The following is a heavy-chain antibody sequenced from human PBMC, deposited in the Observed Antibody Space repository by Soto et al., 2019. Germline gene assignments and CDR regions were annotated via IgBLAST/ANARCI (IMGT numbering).Heavy chain of an antibody. CDR3: VRSAGGPPPLYHLDY. CDR1: GYTFTSYD. J-gene: IGHJ4*02. D-gene: IGHD6-13*01. V-gene: IGHV1-3*01. CDR2: INADNGNT. Sequence: GXSVKVSCKASGYTFTSYDMHWVRQAPGQRLEWMGWINADNGNTKESQKFKGRVTFTRDTSASTAYMELSSLRSEDTAVYYCVRSAGGPPPLYHLDYWGQGTLVTVSS.